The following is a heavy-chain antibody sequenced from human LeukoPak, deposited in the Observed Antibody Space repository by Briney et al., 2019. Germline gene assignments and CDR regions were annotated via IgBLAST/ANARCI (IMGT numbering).Heavy chain of an antibody. CDR1: GHSISSDYY. V-gene: IGHV4-38-2*02. Sequence: SETLSLTCTVSGHSISSDYYWDWIRQPPGKGLEWIGSISHSGNTYYNPSLKSRVTISVDTSKNQFSLRLSSVTAADTAVYYCTRRAPISLFGVRGYFDYWGQGTLVTVSS. D-gene: IGHD3-10*01. CDR3: TRRAPISLFGVRGYFDY. CDR2: ISHSGNT. J-gene: IGHJ4*02.